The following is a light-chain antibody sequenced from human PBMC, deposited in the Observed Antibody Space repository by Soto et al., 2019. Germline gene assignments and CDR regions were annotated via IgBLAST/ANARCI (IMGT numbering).Light chain of an antibody. CDR1: QSISSY. Sequence: DIQLTQSPSSLSASVGGRVAITFRASQSISSYLNWYQQKPGKAPKLLIYAASSLQSGVPSRFSGSGSGTDFTLTISSLQPEDFATYYCQQSYSTPLTFGGGTKVDIK. J-gene: IGKJ4*01. V-gene: IGKV1-39*01. CDR3: QQSYSTPLT. CDR2: AAS.